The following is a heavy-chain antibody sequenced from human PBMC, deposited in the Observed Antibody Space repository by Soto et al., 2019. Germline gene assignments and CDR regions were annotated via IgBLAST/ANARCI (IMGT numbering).Heavy chain of an antibody. Sequence: PGGSLRLSCAASGFIFSTFGMTWVRQAPGKGLEWVSTLSGSGASTYYADSVKGRFTISRDNSKNTVYLQMNSLRVEDTAVYYCAKNGGSGRPPLSKYNMDVWGPGTTVTVSS. D-gene: IGHD3-10*01. CDR2: LSGSGAST. V-gene: IGHV3-23*01. CDR3: AKNGGSGRPPLSKYNMDV. CDR1: GFIFSTFG. J-gene: IGHJ6*02.